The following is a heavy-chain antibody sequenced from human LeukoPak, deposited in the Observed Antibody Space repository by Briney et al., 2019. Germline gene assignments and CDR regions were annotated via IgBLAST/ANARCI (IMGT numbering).Heavy chain of an antibody. CDR1: GGSISSYY. V-gene: IGHV4-4*07. J-gene: IGHJ4*02. CDR3: ARAPTYYYDSSGYYPGQEFDY. CDR2: IYTSGST. D-gene: IGHD3-22*01. Sequence: TSETLSLTCTVSGGSISSYYWSWIRQPAGKGLEWIGRIYTSGSTNYNPSLKSRVTMSVDTSKNQFSLKLSSVTAADTAVYYCARAPTYYYDSSGYYPGQEFDYWGQGTLVTVSS.